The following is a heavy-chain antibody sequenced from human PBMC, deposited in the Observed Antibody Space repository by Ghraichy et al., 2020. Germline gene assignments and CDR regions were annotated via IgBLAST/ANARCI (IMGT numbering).Heavy chain of an antibody. J-gene: IGHJ6*02. D-gene: IGHD7-27*01. CDR3: ARDGENIHIGGFTPNYYFYGTDF. Sequence: GGSLRLSCAASGFTLNSDWMNWVRQAPGKGLEWVANIKQDGSEKFYVESVKGRFTISRDNSKNSLFLQMDSLRAEDTAVYYCARDGENIHIGGFTPNYYFYGTDFWGQGSTVTVS. V-gene: IGHV3-7*01. CDR1: GFTLNSDW. CDR2: IKQDGSEK.